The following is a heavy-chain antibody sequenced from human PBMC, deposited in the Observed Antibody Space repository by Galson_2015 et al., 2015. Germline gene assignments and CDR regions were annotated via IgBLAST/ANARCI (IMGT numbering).Heavy chain of an antibody. D-gene: IGHD6-19*01. V-gene: IGHV1-3*01. CDR2: INAGNGNT. J-gene: IGHJ4*02. CDR3: ARDYSSCWSDY. CDR1: GYTFTSYA. Sequence: SVKVSCEASGYTFTSYAMHWVRQAPGQGLEWMGGINAGNGNTKYSQKFQGRVTITRDTSASTAYMELSSLRAEDTAVYYCARDYSSCWSDYWGQGTLVTVSS.